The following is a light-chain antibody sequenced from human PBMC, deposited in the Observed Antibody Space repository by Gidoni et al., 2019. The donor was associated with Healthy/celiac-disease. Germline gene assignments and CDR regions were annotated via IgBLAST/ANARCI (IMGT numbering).Light chain of an antibody. CDR2: GAS. J-gene: IGKJ1*01. CDR1: QSVSSN. V-gene: IGKV3-15*01. Sequence: EIVMTQSPATLSVSPGERATLSCRASQSVSSNLAWYQQKPGQAPRLLIYGASTRATGIPARFSGSGSGTEFTITISSLQSEEFAVYYCQKYNNWWTFGQGTKVEIK. CDR3: QKYNNWWT.